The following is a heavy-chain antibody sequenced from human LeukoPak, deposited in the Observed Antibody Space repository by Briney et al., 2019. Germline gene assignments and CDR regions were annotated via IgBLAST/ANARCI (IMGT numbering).Heavy chain of an antibody. CDR1: GFTFSHYW. J-gene: IGHJ4*02. D-gene: IGHD1-1*01. V-gene: IGHV3-74*01. CDR2: ISPDGSST. CDR3: VADTWKPDLDF. Sequence: GGSLRLSCAASGFTFSHYWMYWVRQAPGTGLVWVSRISPDGSSTVNVDSVKGRFTISRDNAKNMLYLQLNSLRVEDTAVYSCVADTWKPDLDFWGQGALVTVSS.